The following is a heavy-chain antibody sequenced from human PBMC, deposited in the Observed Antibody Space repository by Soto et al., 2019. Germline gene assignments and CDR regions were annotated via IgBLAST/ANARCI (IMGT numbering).Heavy chain of an antibody. J-gene: IGHJ4*02. D-gene: IGHD3-16*01. CDR3: ARGEFLSYDDY. CDR1: GYTFTSYY. CDR2: INPSGGNT. V-gene: IGHV1-46*01. Sequence: ASVKVSCKASGYTFTSYYMHWVRQAPGQGLEWMGIINPSGGNTNYAQKFQGRVTMTRDTSASTVYMELSSLRSEDSAVYYCARGEFLSYDDYWGQGTLVTVSS.